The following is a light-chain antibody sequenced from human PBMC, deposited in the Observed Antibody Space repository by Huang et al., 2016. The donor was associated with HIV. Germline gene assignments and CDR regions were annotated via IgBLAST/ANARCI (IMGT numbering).Light chain of an antibody. J-gene: IGKJ4*01. V-gene: IGKV1-39*01. CDR1: QSLNNY. CDR3: QQTFSVPLT. Sequence: DLQMTQSPSSLSASVGDRVNITCRASQSLNNYLNWYQQKPGKAPHLLIYSASTLPSGVPPRFSGGGSGTVFTLTISNLQPEDYATYYCQQTFSVPLTFGGGTKVEIK. CDR2: SAS.